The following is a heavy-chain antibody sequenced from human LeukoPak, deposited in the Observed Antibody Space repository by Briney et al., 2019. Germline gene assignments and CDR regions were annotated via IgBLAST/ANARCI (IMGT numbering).Heavy chain of an antibody. J-gene: IGHJ3*02. CDR2: IYYSGSI. D-gene: IGHD3-22*01. CDR1: GGSISSSSYY. CDR3: ARVYDSSGYAFDAFDI. V-gene: IGHV4-39*07. Sequence: SETLSLTCTVSGGSISSSSYYWGWIRQPPGKGLEWIGYIYYSGSIYYNPSLKSRVTMSVDTSKNQFSLKLSSVTAVDTAVYYCARVYDSSGYAFDAFDIWGQGTMVTVSS.